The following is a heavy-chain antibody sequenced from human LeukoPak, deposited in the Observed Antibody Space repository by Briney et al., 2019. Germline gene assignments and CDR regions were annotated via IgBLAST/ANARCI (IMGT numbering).Heavy chain of an antibody. CDR1: GFTFSSYW. J-gene: IGHJ4*02. D-gene: IGHD6-13*01. V-gene: IGHV3-7*01. CDR2: IEHVGSEK. Sequence: GGSLRLSCAASGFTFSSYWMSWVRQAPGKGLEWVANIEHVGSEKYYVDSVKGRFTISRDNSKNTLYLQMNSLRPEDTAVYYCAKGILAAAGYDYWGQGTLVTVSS. CDR3: AKGILAAAGYDY.